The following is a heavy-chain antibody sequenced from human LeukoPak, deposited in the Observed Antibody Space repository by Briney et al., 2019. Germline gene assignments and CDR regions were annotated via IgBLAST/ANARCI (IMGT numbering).Heavy chain of an antibody. Sequence: GGSLRLSCAASGFTFSSYGMHWVRQAPGEGLEWVAVIWYDGSNKYYADSVKGRFTISRDNSKNTLYLQMNSLRAEDTAVYYCAREDGDYPYYFDYWGQGTLVTVSS. J-gene: IGHJ4*02. CDR3: AREDGDYPYYFDY. D-gene: IGHD4-17*01. V-gene: IGHV3-33*01. CDR2: IWYDGSNK. CDR1: GFTFSSYG.